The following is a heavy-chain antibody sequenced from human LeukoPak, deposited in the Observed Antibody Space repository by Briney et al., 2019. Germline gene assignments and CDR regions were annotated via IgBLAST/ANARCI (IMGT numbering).Heavy chain of an antibody. CDR3: ARGVTGAFDI. Sequence: EWMGRIIPILGIANYAQKFQGRVTITADKSTSTAYMELSSLRSEDTAVYYCARGVTGAFDIWGQGTMVTVSS. J-gene: IGHJ3*02. D-gene: IGHD2-21*02. V-gene: IGHV1-69*04. CDR2: IIPILGIA.